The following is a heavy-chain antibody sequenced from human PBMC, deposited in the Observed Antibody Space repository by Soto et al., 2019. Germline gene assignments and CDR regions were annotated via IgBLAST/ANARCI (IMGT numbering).Heavy chain of an antibody. V-gene: IGHV4-59*08. D-gene: IGHD5-12*01. J-gene: IGHJ3*02. Sequence: QVQLQESGPGLVKPSETLSLTCTVSGGSISSYYWSWIRQPPGKGLEWIGYIYYSGSTNYNPSLKSRVTISVDTSQNQFSLKLSSVTAADTAVYYCARQRRFIVATIGAFDIWGQGTMVTVSS. CDR2: IYYSGST. CDR3: ARQRRFIVATIGAFDI. CDR1: GGSISSYY.